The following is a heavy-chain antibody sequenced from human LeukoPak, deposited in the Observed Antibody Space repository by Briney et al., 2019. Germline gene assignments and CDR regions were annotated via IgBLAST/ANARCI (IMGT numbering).Heavy chain of an antibody. CDR1: GDSVSSNSAA. Sequence: SQTLSLTCALSGDSVSSNSAAWNWIRQSPSRGLEWLGRTYYRTKWYNDYAVSVESRITINPDISKNQFSLQLNSVTPEDTAVYYCARDVRRVVGAWGQGTLVTVSS. J-gene: IGHJ5*02. CDR3: ARDVRRVVGA. D-gene: IGHD2-15*01. V-gene: IGHV6-1*01. CDR2: TYYRTKWYN.